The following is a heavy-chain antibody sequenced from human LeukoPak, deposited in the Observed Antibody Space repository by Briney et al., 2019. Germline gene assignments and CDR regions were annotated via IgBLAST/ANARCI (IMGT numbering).Heavy chain of an antibody. J-gene: IGHJ4*02. Sequence: PGGSLRLSCTASGFTFSNHWMHWVRQAPGKGLMWVSRINRDGSRTDYVDSVKGRFAISRDNSKSALYLQVNSLRVEDTALYYCARESEGGTGTSCPDYWGQGTLVTVSS. D-gene: IGHD2-2*01. CDR3: ARESEGGTGTSCPDY. CDR1: GFTFSNHW. V-gene: IGHV3-74*01. CDR2: INRDGSRT.